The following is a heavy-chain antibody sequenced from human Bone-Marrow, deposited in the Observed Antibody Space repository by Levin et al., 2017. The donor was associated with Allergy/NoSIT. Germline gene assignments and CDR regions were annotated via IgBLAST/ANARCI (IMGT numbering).Heavy chain of an antibody. J-gene: IGHJ6*02. CDR3: ARPKGGYCSTSSCSSRGLDV. CDR1: GFTFSSYD. CDR2: ISHEGSTK. D-gene: IGHD2-15*01. V-gene: IGHV3-30*03. Sequence: GGSLRLSCAASGFTFSSYDMIWVRQAPGKGLEWLAVISHEGSTKYYVDSVRGRLTISRDNSKNTVFLQMNSLGPEDTAVYYCARPKGGYCSTSSCSSRGLDVWGQGTTVTVSS.